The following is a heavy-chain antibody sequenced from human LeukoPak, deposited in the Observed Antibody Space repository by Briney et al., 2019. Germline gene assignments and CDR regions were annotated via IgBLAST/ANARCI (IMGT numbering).Heavy chain of an antibody. D-gene: IGHD3-3*01. Sequence: GGSLRLSCVASGFTFGKYWMSWVRQAPGKGLEWVANIKLDGSEKNYVDSVKGRFTISRDNTKNSLYLQMNNLRVEDTAVFYCARDQYDTWSRRGNFDSWGQGTLVIVSS. V-gene: IGHV3-7*03. CDR2: IKLDGSEK. J-gene: IGHJ4*02. CDR1: GFTFGKYW. CDR3: ARDQYDTWSRRGNFDS.